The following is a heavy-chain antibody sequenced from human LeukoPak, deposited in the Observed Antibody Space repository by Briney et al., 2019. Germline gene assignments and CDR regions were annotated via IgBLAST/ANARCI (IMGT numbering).Heavy chain of an antibody. J-gene: IGHJ4*02. CDR2: IYTSGST. D-gene: IGHD3-22*01. V-gene: IGHV4-4*07. CDR3: ARGGYDSSGYYFSLLYDY. Sequence: SETLSLTCTVSGGSISSYYWSWIRQPAGKGLEWIGRIYTSGSTNYNPSLKSRVTMSVDTSKNQFSLKLSSVTAADTAVYYCARGGYDSSGYYFSLLYDYWGQGTLVTVSS. CDR1: GGSISSYY.